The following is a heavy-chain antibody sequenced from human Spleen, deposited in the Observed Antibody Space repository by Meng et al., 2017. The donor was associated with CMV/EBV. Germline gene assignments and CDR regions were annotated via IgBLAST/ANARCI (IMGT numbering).Heavy chain of an antibody. CDR2: IYSGGSST. CDR3: AKGGSSSWEIDY. D-gene: IGHD6-13*01. J-gene: IGHJ4*02. V-gene: IGHV3-23*03. Sequence: GGSLRLSCAASGFTFDSYAMSWVRQAPGKGLEWVSVIYSGGSSTYYADSVKGRFTISRDNSKNTLYLQMNSLRAEDTAVYYCAKGGSSSWEIDYWGQGTLVTVSS. CDR1: GFTFDSYA.